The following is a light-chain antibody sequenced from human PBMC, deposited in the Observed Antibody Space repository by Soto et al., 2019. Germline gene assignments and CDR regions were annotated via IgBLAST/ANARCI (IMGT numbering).Light chain of an antibody. CDR3: QQSYSTPRT. CDR1: QSISSY. J-gene: IGKJ4*01. V-gene: IGKV1-39*01. CDR2: AAS. Sequence: DIQMTQSPSSLSASVGDRVTITCRASQSISSYLNWYQQKPGKAPKLLIYAASSLQSGVPSRFRGSGSGTDFTPTISSLQPEDFATYYGQQSYSTPRTFGGGTKVEIK.